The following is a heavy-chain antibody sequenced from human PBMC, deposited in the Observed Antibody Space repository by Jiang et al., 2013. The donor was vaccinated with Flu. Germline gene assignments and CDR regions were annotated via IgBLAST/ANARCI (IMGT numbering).Heavy chain of an antibody. CDR1: GYTFTYYP. V-gene: IGHV7-4-1*02. D-gene: IGHD6-13*01. CDR2: IDTNTGDP. Sequence: LQSGSELKKPGASVKVSCRSSGYTFTYYPINWVRQAPGQGLEWMGWIDTNTGDPKYAQGFTGRFVFYLDTSVNTTYLQISDLKAEDTAVYYCAREKYSTRVGGMDVWGQGTTGQRLL. J-gene: IGHJ6*02. CDR3: AREKYSTRVGGMDV.